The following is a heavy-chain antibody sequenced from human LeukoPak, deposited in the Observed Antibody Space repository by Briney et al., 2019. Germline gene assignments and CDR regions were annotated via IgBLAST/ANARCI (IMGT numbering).Heavy chain of an antibody. CDR1: GGTFSSYA. Sequence: GASVKVSCKASGGTFSSYAISWVRQAPGQGLEWMGRIIPILGIANYAQKFQGRVTITADKSTSTAYMELSSLRSEDTAVYYCARDPAYGDYVYGRVYGMDVWGQGTTVTVSS. D-gene: IGHD4-17*01. CDR2: IIPILGIA. J-gene: IGHJ6*02. V-gene: IGHV1-69*04. CDR3: ARDPAYGDYVYGRVYGMDV.